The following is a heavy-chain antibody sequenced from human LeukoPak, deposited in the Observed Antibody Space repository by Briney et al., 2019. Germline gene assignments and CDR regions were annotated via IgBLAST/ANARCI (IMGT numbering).Heavy chain of an antibody. J-gene: IGHJ4*02. V-gene: IGHV4-59*08. Sequence: SETLSLTCTVSGASMSDYYWSWIRQPPGKGLEWIGYIYYTGSTNYNPSLKSRVTVSVDTSKNQISLKLSSVTATDSAVYYCVRRVRYFGQNDYWGQGTLVTVSS. D-gene: IGHD3-9*01. CDR2: IYYTGST. CDR3: VRRVRYFGQNDY. CDR1: GASMSDYY.